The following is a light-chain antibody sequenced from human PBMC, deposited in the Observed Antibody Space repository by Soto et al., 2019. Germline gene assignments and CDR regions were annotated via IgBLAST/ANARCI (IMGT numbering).Light chain of an antibody. CDR3: LVWDSSSDHAV. Sequence: SYELTQPPSVSVGPGKTARITCGGNNIGSKSVHWYQQKPGQAPVLVIYYDTDRPSGIPERFSGSNSGNTATLTISRVEAGDEADYFCLVWDSSSDHAVFGGGTQLTVL. CDR2: YDT. V-gene: IGLV3-21*04. CDR1: NIGSKS. J-gene: IGLJ7*01.